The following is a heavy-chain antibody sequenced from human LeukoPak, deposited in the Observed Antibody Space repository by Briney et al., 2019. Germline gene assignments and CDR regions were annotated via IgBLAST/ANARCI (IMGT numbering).Heavy chain of an antibody. CDR3: ARVGIAVAGSLNFDY. D-gene: IGHD6-19*01. CDR2: IYYSGST. J-gene: IGHJ4*02. Sequence: PSETLSLTCTGSGGSISSYYWSWIRQPPGKGLEWIGYIYYSGSTNYNPSLKSRVTISVDTSKNQFSLKLSSVTAADTAVYYCARVGIAVAGSLNFDYWGQGTLVTVSS. V-gene: IGHV4-59*01. CDR1: GGSISSYY.